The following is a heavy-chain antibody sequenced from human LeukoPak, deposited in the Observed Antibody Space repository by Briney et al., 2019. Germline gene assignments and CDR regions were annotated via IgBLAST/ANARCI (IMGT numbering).Heavy chain of an antibody. D-gene: IGHD6-13*01. CDR3: AKGRARIAAASDY. Sequence: GGSLRLSCPASGSTFSDYSMSWVRQAPGKGLEWVSSISSSSDYIYYADSVKGRFTISRDNARNSLYLQMNSLRAEDTAVYYCAKGRARIAAASDYWGQGTLVTVSS. CDR1: GSTFSDYS. J-gene: IGHJ4*02. V-gene: IGHV3-21*04. CDR2: ISSSSDYI.